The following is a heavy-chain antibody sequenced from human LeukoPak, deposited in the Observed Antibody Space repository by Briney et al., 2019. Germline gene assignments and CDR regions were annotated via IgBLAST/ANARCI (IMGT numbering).Heavy chain of an antibody. V-gene: IGHV3-23*01. Sequence: GGSLRLSCAASGFTFSDYYVSWIRQAPGKGLEWVSLISGSGNSTYYADSVKGRFTISRDNSKNTLYLQMNSLRAEDTAVYYCAKVLVLVSANRYYFDYWGQGTLVTVSS. D-gene: IGHD2-15*01. CDR2: ISGSGNST. CDR1: GFTFSDYY. CDR3: AKVLVLVSANRYYFDY. J-gene: IGHJ4*02.